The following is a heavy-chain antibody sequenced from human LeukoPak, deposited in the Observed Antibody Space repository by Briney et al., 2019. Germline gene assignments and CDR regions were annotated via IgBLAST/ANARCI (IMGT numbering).Heavy chain of an antibody. CDR2: IKVDGSEK. V-gene: IGHV3-7*03. CDR3: AKDGGI. CDR1: GFIFSSYW. Sequence: PGGSLRLSCTASGFIFSSYWMSWVRQAPGKGLEWVANIKVDGSEKYYVDSVKGRFTISRDNAKNSLYLQMTSLRADDTAVYYCAKDGGIWGLGTMVTVSS. J-gene: IGHJ3*02. D-gene: IGHD3-3*01.